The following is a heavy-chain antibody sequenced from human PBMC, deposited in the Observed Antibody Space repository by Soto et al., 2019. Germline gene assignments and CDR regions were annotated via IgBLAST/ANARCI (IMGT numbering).Heavy chain of an antibody. CDR1: GFSLTTSEVG. V-gene: IGHV2-5*02. J-gene: IGHJ4*02. D-gene: IGHD3-10*01. CDR3: APRRRGSGSYSFDY. Sequence: QITLKESGPPLVRPTQTLTLTCTFSGFSLTTSEVGVGWIRQPPGKALEWLALIYWDDDERYNPSLENRLIITKDTSKNQVVLSMTNMDPVDTATYHCAPRRRGSGSYSFDYWGQGTLVIVSS. CDR2: IYWDDDE.